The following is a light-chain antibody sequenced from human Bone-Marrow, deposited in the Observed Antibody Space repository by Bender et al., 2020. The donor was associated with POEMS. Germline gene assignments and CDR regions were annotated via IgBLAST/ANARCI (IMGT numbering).Light chain of an antibody. CDR1: SSDVGTYNL. J-gene: IGLJ2*01. CDR2: EVT. CDR3: SSYAGRNNTI. Sequence: QSALTQPPSASGSPGQSVTFSCTETSSDVGTYNLVSWYQQHPGKAPKLLIYEVTKRPSGVPDRFSGSKSGNTASLTVSGLQADDEADYYCSSYAGRNNTIFGGGTKLTVL. V-gene: IGLV2-8*01.